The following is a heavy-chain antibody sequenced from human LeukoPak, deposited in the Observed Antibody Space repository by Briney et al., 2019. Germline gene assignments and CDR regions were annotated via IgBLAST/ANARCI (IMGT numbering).Heavy chain of an antibody. CDR1: GGSISSGSYY. CDR3: AGYAGGY. CDR2: IYTSGST. Sequence: SETLSLTCTVSGGSISSGSYYWSWLRQPAGKGLEWIGRIYTSGSTNYNPSIKSRVTISVDTSKNQFSLKLSSVTAADTAVYYCAGYAGGYWGQGTLVTVSS. J-gene: IGHJ4*02. D-gene: IGHD5-12*01. V-gene: IGHV4-61*02.